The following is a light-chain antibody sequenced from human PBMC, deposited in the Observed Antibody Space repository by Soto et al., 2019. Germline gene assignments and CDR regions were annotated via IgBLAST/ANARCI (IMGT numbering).Light chain of an antibody. Sequence: QSALTQPPSASGSPGQSVTISCTGTSSDVGAYDYVSWYQQHPGKAPKLMIYEINKRPSGVPARFSGSKSGNTASLTVSGLQAEDEADYYCSSFAGSNNFPDVFGTGTKVTVL. CDR1: SSDVGAYDY. J-gene: IGLJ1*01. CDR2: EIN. CDR3: SSFAGSNNFPDV. V-gene: IGLV2-8*01.